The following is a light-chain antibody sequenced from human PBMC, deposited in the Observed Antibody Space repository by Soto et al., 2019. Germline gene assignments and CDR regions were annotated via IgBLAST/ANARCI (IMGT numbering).Light chain of an antibody. CDR3: QHYSSWPT. J-gene: IGKJ3*01. CDR1: QSVSTN. CDR2: GAS. Sequence: EIVMTQSPGTLSVSPGEGATLPCRASQSVSTNLAWYQQKPGQAPRLLIYGASTRATGIPARFSGSGSGTEFTLTISGLQSEDSAFYYCQHYSSWPTFGPGTKVDIK. V-gene: IGKV3-15*01.